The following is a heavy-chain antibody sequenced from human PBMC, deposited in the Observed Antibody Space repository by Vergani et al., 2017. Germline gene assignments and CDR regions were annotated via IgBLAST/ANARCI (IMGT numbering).Heavy chain of an antibody. V-gene: IGHV1-69*01. Sequence: QVQLVQSGAEVKKPGSSVKVSCKTSGGTFKSNTFSWVRQAPGQGLEWMGGTIPIFGTADYAQKFQGRVTITADESTSTAYMELSSLRSEDTAVYYCASNFGFVAAKSPNTYYYYGMDVWCQGTTVTVSS. CDR2: TIPIFGTA. J-gene: IGHJ6*02. D-gene: IGHD2-15*01. CDR3: ASNFGFVAAKSPNTYYYYGMDV. CDR1: GGTFKSNT.